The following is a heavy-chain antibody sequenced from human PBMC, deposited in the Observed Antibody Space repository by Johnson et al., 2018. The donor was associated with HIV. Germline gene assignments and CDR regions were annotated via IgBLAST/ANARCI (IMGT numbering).Heavy chain of an antibody. CDR1: GFTFSGYG. CDR2: ISYDGNNK. V-gene: IGHV3-30*03. D-gene: IGHD1-14*01. CDR3: ARDTSWSDTGSIDAFDI. J-gene: IGHJ3*02. Sequence: QVQLVESGGGVVQPGKSLRLSCAASGFTFSGYGMHWVRQAPGKGLEWVAVISYDGNNKYYVDSVKGRFTLSRDNAKNSLYLQMNSLRAEDTAVYYCARDTSWSDTGSIDAFDIWGQGTMVTVSS.